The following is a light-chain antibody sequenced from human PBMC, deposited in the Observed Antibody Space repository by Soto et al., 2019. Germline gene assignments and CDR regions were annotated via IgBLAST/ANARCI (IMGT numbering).Light chain of an antibody. CDR1: QSVSRR. CDR3: QHYGETPIT. Sequence: EIVLTQSPGTLSLSPGGRATLSCRASQSVSRRLAWYQHRPGQSPRLLISGASMRASGVPVRFSGSGSGTDFTLTISRLGPEDFAVYYCQHYGETPITFGLGTRLEV. J-gene: IGKJ5*01. CDR2: GAS. V-gene: IGKV3-20*01.